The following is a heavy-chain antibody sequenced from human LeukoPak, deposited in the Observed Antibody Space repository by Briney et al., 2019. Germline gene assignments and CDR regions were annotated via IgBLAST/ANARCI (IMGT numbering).Heavy chain of an antibody. CDR1: GGSISSSSYY. CDR2: IYYSGST. J-gene: IGHJ6*03. V-gene: IGHV4-39*01. Sequence: PSETLSLTCTVSGGSISSSSYYWGWIRQPPGKGLEWIGSIYYSGSTYYNPSLKSRVTISVDTSKNQFSLKLSSVTAADTAVYYCARALWFGEFMDVWGKGTTVTISS. D-gene: IGHD3-10*01. CDR3: ARALWFGEFMDV.